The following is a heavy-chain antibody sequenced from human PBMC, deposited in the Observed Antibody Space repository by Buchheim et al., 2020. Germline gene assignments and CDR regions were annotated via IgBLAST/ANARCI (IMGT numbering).Heavy chain of an antibody. CDR2: ISSSSSSI. Sequence: EVQLVESGGGLVQPGGSLRLSCAASGFTFSSYSMNWVRQAPGKGLEWVSYISSSSSSIYYADPVKGRFTISRGNPKNSLYLQVNSLRDEDTAVYYCARTRGYSYGYSDYWGQGTL. V-gene: IGHV3-48*02. CDR3: ARTRGYSYGYSDY. D-gene: IGHD5-18*01. J-gene: IGHJ4*02. CDR1: GFTFSSYS.